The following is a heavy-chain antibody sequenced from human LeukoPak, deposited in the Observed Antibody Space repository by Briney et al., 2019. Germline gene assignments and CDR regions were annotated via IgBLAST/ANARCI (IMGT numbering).Heavy chain of an antibody. V-gene: IGHV3-30*18. CDR2: ISYDKTIT. D-gene: IGHD4-17*01. CDR1: GFTFSSYA. J-gene: IGHJ4*02. CDR3: LKDTVTTSFYFDY. Sequence: PGRSLRLSCAASGFTFSSYAMHWVRQAPGKGLEWVAFISYDKTITYYADSVRGRFTISTDNSKDTLYLQMNSLRAEDTAVYCCLKDTVTTSFYFDYWGRGTLVTVSS.